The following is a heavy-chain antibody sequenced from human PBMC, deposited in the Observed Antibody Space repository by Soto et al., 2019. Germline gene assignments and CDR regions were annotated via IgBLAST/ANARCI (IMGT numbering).Heavy chain of an antibody. CDR1: GFTFSDYN. CDR3: VIPGYCTSTSCSTAYYYYGMDV. D-gene: IGHD2-2*02. V-gene: IGHV3-48*02. Sequence: VQLVESGGGSVQSGGSLRLSCAASGFTFSDYNINWVRQAPGKGLEWGSYISRSSTTIYYADSVKGRFTISRDNAQNSLYLQMNSLRDEDTAVYYCVIPGYCTSTSCSTAYYYYGMDVWGQGTAVTVS. CDR2: ISRSSTTI. J-gene: IGHJ6*02.